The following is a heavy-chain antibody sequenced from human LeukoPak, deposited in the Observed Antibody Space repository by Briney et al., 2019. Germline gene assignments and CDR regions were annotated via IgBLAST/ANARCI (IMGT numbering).Heavy chain of an antibody. Sequence: GGSLRLSCAASGFTFDSYEMNWVRQAPGKGLEWVSYIGSSGTTIHYADSVKGRFTMSRDNAKNSLYLQMNSLRAEDTAVYYCARSSGSYYVTFDYWGQGTLVTVSS. J-gene: IGHJ4*02. D-gene: IGHD1-26*01. CDR1: GFTFDSYE. V-gene: IGHV3-48*03. CDR3: ARSSGSYYVTFDY. CDR2: IGSSGTTI.